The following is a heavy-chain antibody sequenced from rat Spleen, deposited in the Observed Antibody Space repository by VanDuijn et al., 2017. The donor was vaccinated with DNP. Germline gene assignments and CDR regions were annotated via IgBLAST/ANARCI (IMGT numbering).Heavy chain of an antibody. Sequence: EVQLVESGGGPVQPKGSLTLSCAASGFDFSTYAMSWVRQAPGKGLDWVASINIKTHTYATLYADSVKERFTISRDNAQSTLYLQMDSLRSEDTATYYCARHRTIMPYYYAMDAWGQGASVTVSS. J-gene: IGHJ4*01. CDR3: ARHRTIMPYYYAMDA. D-gene: IGHD1-12*01. V-gene: IGHV10-4*01. CDR1: GFDFSTYA. CDR2: INIKTHTYAT.